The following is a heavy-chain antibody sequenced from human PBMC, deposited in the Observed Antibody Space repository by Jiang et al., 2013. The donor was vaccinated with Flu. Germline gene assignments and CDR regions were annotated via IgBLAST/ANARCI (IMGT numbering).Heavy chain of an antibody. CDR3: ARDGYYGSGSPNRGLWTT. CDR1: GFTFSSYW. D-gene: IGHD3-10*01. Sequence: VQLVESGGGLVQPGGSLRLSCAASGFTFSSYWMHWVRQAPGKGLVWVSRINSDGSSTSYADSVKGRFTISRDNAKNTLYLQMNSLRAEDTAVYYCARDGYYGSGSPNRGLWTTWGQGTLV. V-gene: IGHV3-74*01. CDR2: INSDGSST. J-gene: IGHJ4*02.